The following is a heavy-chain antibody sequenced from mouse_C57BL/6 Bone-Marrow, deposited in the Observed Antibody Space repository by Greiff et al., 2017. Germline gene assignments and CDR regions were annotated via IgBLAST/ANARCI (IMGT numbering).Heavy chain of an antibody. CDR3: ARDNYGSSNWYFDV. CDR2: IDPSDSYN. D-gene: IGHD1-1*01. CDR1: GYTFTSYW. J-gene: IGHJ1*03. Sequence: QVQLQQSGAELVKPGASVKLSCKASGYTFTSYWMQWVKQRPGQGLEWIGEIDPSDSYNNYNQKFKGKATLTVDTASSTAYMQLSSLTSEDSAVYYCARDNYGSSNWYFDVWGTGTTVTVSS. V-gene: IGHV1-50*01.